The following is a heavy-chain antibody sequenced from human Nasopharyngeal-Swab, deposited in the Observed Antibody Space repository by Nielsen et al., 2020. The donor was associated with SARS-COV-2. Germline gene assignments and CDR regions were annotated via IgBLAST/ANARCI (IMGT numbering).Heavy chain of an antibody. CDR1: GFIFSSYD. CDR2: IGTAGDT. J-gene: IGHJ4*02. D-gene: IGHD4-23*01. CDR3: ARSYGGNSGFDY. V-gene: IGHV3-13*01. Sequence: GESLKISCAASGFIFSSYDMHWVRQATGKGLEWVSAIGTAGDTYYPGSVKGRFTISRENAKNSLYLQMNSLRAEDTAVYYCARSYGGNSGFDYWGQGTLVTVSS.